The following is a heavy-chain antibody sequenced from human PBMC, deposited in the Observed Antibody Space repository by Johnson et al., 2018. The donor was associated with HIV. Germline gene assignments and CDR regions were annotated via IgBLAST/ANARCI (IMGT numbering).Heavy chain of an antibody. CDR2: ISGSGGST. V-gene: IGHV3-23*04. CDR1: GFTFSSYA. J-gene: IGHJ3*02. CDR3: AKDLSVVVPAAPDAFDI. D-gene: IGHD2-2*01. Sequence: VQLVESGGGLVQPGESLRLSCAASGFTFSSYAMSWVRQAPGKGLEWVSGISGSGGSTYYADSVKGRFTISRDNSKNTLYLQMNSLRAEDTAGYYGAKDLSVVVPAAPDAFDIWCQGTMVTVSS.